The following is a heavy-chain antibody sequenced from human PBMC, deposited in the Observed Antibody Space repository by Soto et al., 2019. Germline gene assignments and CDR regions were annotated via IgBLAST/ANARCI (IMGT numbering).Heavy chain of an antibody. CDR2: ISAYNGNT. D-gene: IGHD2-21*01. Sequence: ASVKVSCKASGYTFTSYGISWVRQAPGQGLEWMGWISAYNGNTNYAQKLQGQVTISADKSISTAYLQWSSLKASDTAMYYCARHRTRDDTYFQHWGQGTLVTVSS. J-gene: IGHJ1*01. CDR3: ARHRTRDDTYFQH. CDR1: GYTFTSYG. V-gene: IGHV1-18*01.